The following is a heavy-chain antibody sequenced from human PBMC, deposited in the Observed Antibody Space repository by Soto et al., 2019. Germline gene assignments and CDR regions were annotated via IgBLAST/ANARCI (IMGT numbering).Heavy chain of an antibody. D-gene: IGHD1-1*01. V-gene: IGHV3-30-3*01. CDR2: ISYDGNNK. CDR3: ARDPTTRNYFDH. J-gene: IGHJ4*02. Sequence: PGGSLRLSCTASGFTFRSCTMDWVRQAPGKGLEWVALISYDGNNKYYAESVKGRFTISRDNFKNTLYLEMSSLRPEDTAVYYCARDPTTRNYFDHWGQGTLVTV. CDR1: GFTFRSCT.